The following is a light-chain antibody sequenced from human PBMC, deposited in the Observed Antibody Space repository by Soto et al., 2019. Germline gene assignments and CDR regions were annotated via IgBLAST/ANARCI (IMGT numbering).Light chain of an antibody. J-gene: IGLJ2*01. V-gene: IGLV7-46*01. Sequence: QAVVTQEPSLTVSPGGTVTLTCSSSTGAVTSGHYPYWFQQKPGQAPRTLIYDTSNKHSWTPARFSGSLLGGKAALTLSGAQPEDEAEYYCLLSYSGARPLVFGGGTKLTVL. CDR1: TGAVTSGHY. CDR3: LLSYSGARPLV. CDR2: DTS.